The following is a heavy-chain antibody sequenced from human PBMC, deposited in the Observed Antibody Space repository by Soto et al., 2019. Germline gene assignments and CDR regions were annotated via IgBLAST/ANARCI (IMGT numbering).Heavy chain of an antibody. D-gene: IGHD6-13*01. J-gene: IGHJ4*02. Sequence: QVQLVHSGAEVKKPGSSVKVSCKASGGTFSSYTISWVRQAPGQGLEWMGRIIPILGIANYAQKFQGRVTITADKSTSTAYMELSSLRSEDTAVYYCARAGGIAAAGDFDYWGQGTLVTVSS. CDR3: ARAGGIAAAGDFDY. CDR1: GGTFSSYT. V-gene: IGHV1-69*02. CDR2: IIPILGIA.